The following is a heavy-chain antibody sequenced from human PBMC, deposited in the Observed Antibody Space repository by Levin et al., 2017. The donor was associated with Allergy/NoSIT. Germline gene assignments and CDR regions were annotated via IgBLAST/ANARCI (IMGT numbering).Heavy chain of an antibody. V-gene: IGHV1-8*01. CDR3: ARGPPHYDFWSGCWGQGFGDCYFGPGDY. J-gene: IGHJ4*02. D-gene: IGHD3-3*01. CDR1: GYTFTSYD. CDR2: MNPNSGNT. Sequence: ASVKVSCKASGYTFTSYDINWVRQATGQGLEWMGWMNPNSGNTGYAQKFQGRVTMTRNTSISTAYMELSSLRSEDTAVYYCARGPPHYDFWSGCWGQGFGDCYFGPGDYWGQGTLVTVSS.